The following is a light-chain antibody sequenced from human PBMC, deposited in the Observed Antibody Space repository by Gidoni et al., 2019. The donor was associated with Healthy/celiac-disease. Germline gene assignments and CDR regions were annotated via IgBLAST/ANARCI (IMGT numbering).Light chain of an antibody. J-gene: IGLJ1*01. Sequence: QSALTHPRPVSGSPGQSVTISCTGTSSDVCGYNYVPWYQQHPGKAPKPMIYEVSKRPSGVPDRFSGSKSGNTASLTISGLQAEDEADYYCCSYAGSYVFGTGTKVTVL. CDR2: EVS. CDR3: CSYAGSYV. CDR1: SSDVCGYNY. V-gene: IGLV2-11*01.